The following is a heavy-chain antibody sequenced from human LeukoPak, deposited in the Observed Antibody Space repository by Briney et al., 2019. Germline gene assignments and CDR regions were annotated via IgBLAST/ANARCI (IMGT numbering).Heavy chain of an antibody. CDR2: IHLGGCT. J-gene: IGHJ4*02. D-gene: IGHD5-18*01. CDR3: ARSGYGYSTGDY. V-gene: IGHV4-4*02. CDR1: GGSISSTNW. Sequence: SGTLSLTCAVSGGSISSTNWWSWVRQPPGKGREWIGEIHLGGCTNYNPSLKSRVTISIDKSKNQFSLKLSSVTAADTAVYYCARSGYGYSTGDYWGQGTLVTVSS.